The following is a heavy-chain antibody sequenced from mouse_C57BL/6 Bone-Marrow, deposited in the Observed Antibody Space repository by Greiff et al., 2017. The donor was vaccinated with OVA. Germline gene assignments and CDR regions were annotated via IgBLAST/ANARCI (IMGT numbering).Heavy chain of an antibody. V-gene: IGHV5-15*01. CDR2: ISNLAYSI. CDR1: GFTFSDYG. D-gene: IGHD1-1*01. Sequence: EVQVVESGGGLVQPGGSLKLSCAASGFTFSDYGMAWVRQAPRKGPEWVAFISNLAYSIYYADTVTGRFTISRENAKNTLYLEMSSLRSEDKARDYCARRDYDYAMDYWGKGTSVTVSS. CDR3: ARRDYDYAMDY. J-gene: IGHJ4*01.